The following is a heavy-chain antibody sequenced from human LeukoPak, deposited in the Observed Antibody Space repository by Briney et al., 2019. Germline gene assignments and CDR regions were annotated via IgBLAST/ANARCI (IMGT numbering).Heavy chain of an antibody. J-gene: IGHJ4*02. CDR3: ARGCSSTSCYGFDY. Sequence: GGSLRLSCAASGFTVSSKYMSWVRQAPGKGLEWVSVIYSGGSTYYADSVKGRFTVSRDNSKNTLYLQMNSLRAEDTAVYYCARGCSSTSCYGFDYWGQGALVTVSS. CDR2: IYSGGST. D-gene: IGHD2-2*01. CDR1: GFTVSSKY. V-gene: IGHV3-53*01.